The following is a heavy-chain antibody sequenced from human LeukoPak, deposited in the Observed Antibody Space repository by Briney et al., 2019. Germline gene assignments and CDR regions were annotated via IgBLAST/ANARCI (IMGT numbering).Heavy chain of an antibody. V-gene: IGHV1-58*02. CDR2: IVVGSGNT. CDR3: TYYYDSSGYYFDY. J-gene: IGHJ4*02. D-gene: IGHD3-22*01. Sequence: GVSVKVSCKASGFTFTSSAMQWVRQARGQRLEWIGWIVVGSGNTNYAQKFQERVTITRDMSTSTAYMELSSLRSEDTAVYYCTYYYDSSGYYFDYWGQGTLVTVSS. CDR1: GFTFTSSA.